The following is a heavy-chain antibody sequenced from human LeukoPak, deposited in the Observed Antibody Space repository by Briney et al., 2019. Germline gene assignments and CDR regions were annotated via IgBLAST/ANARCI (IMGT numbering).Heavy chain of an antibody. D-gene: IGHD7-27*01. V-gene: IGHV3-66*01. CDR2: IYSGGST. J-gene: IGHJ3*02. Sequence: PGGSLRLSCAASGFTVSSNYMSWVRQAPGKGLEWVSVIYSGGSTYYADSVKGRFTISRDNAKNTLYLQMNSLRAEDTAVYYCARAANWGAFDIWGQGTMVTVSS. CDR1: GFTVSSNY. CDR3: ARAANWGAFDI.